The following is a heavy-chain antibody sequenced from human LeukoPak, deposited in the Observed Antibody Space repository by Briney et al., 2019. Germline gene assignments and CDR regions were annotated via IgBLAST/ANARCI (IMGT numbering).Heavy chain of an antibody. CDR2: IYYSGST. CDR3: ARGRSLALDY. V-gene: IGHV4-31*11. CDR1: GGSFSGYY. Sequence: KSSETLSLTCAVYGGSFSGYYWSWIRQHPGKGLEWIGYIYYSGSTYYNPSLKSRVTISVDTSKNQFSLKLSSVTAADTAVYYCARGRSLALDYWGQGTLVTVSS. J-gene: IGHJ4*02. D-gene: IGHD2-15*01.